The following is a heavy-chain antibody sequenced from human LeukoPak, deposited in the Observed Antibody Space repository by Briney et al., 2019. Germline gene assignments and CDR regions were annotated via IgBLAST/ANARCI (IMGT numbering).Heavy chain of an antibody. CDR2: ISASGGST. CDR1: GFTFSSYA. V-gene: IGHV3-23*01. D-gene: IGHD6-13*01. J-gene: IGHJ1*01. Sequence: GGSLRLSCAASGFTFSSYAMSWVRQAPGKGLEWVSAISASGGSTYYADSVKGRFTISRDNSKNTLYLQMNSLRAEDTAVYYCAKDHSSSWQDKYFQNWGQGTLVTVSS. CDR3: AKDHSSSWQDKYFQN.